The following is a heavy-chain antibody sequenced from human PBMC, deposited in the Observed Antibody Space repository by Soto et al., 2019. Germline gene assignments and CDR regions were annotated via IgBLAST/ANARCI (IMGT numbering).Heavy chain of an antibody. CDR1: GFTFSSYG. Sequence: GGSLRLSCAASGFTFSSYGMHWVRQAPGKGLEWVAVIWYDGSNKYYADSVKGRFTISRDNSKNTLYLQMNSLRAEDTAVYYCARETEYQLLYSFEYWGQGTLVTVPQ. CDR2: IWYDGSNK. V-gene: IGHV3-33*01. D-gene: IGHD2-2*01. CDR3: ARETEYQLLYSFEY. J-gene: IGHJ4*02.